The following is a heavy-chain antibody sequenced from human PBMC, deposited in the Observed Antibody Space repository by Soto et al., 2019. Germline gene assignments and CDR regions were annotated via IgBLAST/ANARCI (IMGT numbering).Heavy chain of an antibody. CDR3: ARVWGGGPAYDFGSGYHVAHYYYMDV. V-gene: IGHV1-8*01. CDR1: GYTFTSYD. Sequence: ASVKVSCKASGYTFTSYDINWVRQATGQGLEWMGWMNPNSGNTGYAQKFQGRVTMTRNTSISTAYMELSSLRSEDTAVYYCARVWGGGPAYDFGSGYHVAHYYYMDVWGKGTTVTVSS. CDR2: MNPNSGNT. D-gene: IGHD3-3*01. J-gene: IGHJ6*03.